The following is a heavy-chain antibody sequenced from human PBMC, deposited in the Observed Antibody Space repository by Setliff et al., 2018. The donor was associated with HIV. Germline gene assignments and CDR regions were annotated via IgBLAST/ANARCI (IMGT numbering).Heavy chain of an antibody. CDR3: AREIGDYYDSSGYYPPTDYYYGMDV. D-gene: IGHD3-22*01. V-gene: IGHV1-18*01. Sequence: ASVKVSCKASGYTFNSFGILWVRQAPGQGLEWMGWISAYNGNTNYAQKLQGRVTMTTDTSTSTAYMELRSLRSDDTAVYYCAREIGDYYDSSGYYPPTDYYYGMDVWGQGTTVTVSS. J-gene: IGHJ6*02. CDR2: ISAYNGNT. CDR1: GYTFNSFG.